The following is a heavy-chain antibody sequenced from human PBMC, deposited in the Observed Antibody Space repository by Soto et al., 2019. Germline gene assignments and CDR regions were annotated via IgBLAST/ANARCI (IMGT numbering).Heavy chain of an antibody. Sequence: GGSLRLSCAASGFTFSSYWMSWVRQAPGKGLEWVANIKQDGSEKYYVDSVKGRLTISRDNAKKSLYLQMNSLRAEDTAVYYWAREGDIVVVVAATSKIDYWGQGTLVTVSS. J-gene: IGHJ4*02. CDR1: GFTFSSYW. CDR3: AREGDIVVVVAATSKIDY. V-gene: IGHV3-7*01. D-gene: IGHD2-15*01. CDR2: IKQDGSEK.